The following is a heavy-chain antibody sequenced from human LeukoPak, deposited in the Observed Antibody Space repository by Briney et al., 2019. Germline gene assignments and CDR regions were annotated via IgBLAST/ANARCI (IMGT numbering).Heavy chain of an antibody. CDR2: MNTNSGNT. Sequence: GASVKVSCKASGYTFTSYDINWVRQATGQGLEWMGWMNTNSGNTGYAQKFQGRVTMTRNTSISTAYMELSSLRSEDTAVYYCRTVVMGGIDYWGQGTLVTVSS. V-gene: IGHV1-8*01. J-gene: IGHJ4*02. CDR1: GYTFTSYD. CDR3: RTVVMGGIDY. D-gene: IGHD4-23*01.